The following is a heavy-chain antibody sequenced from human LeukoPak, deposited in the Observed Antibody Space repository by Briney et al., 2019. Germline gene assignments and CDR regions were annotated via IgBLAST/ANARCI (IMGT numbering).Heavy chain of an antibody. CDR2: IIPMFGTA. V-gene: IGHV1-69*05. CDR1: GGTFSSYA. CDR3: ARDQVVTGYFDY. J-gene: IGHJ4*02. D-gene: IGHD4-23*01. Sequence: SVKVSCKASGGTFSSYAISWVRQAPGQGLEWMGGIIPMFGTAKYAQKFQGRVTMTRDMSTSTVYMELSSLRSENTAVYYCARDQVVTGYFDYWGQGTLVTVSS.